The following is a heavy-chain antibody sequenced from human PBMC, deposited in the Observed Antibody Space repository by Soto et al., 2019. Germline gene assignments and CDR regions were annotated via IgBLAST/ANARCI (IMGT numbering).Heavy chain of an antibody. CDR3: ARGLPIVVVVAATPTDPHGPKNYGMDV. V-gene: IGHV4-59*12. D-gene: IGHD2-15*01. CDR1: GDSIRPYY. CDR2: ISYSGSV. Sequence: PSETLSLTCTVSGDSIRPYYWTWIRQPPGKGLEWIGYISYSGSVLYESSLKSRLTISVDTSKNQFSLKLSSVTAEDTAVYYCARGLPIVVVVAATPTDPHGPKNYGMDVWGQGTTVTVSS. J-gene: IGHJ6*02.